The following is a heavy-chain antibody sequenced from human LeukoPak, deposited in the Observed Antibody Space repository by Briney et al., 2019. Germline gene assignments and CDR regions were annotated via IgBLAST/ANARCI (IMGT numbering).Heavy chain of an antibody. CDR1: GYSFTSYW. CDR2: IYPGDSDT. CDR3: ARQFWGHCSSTSCYGDAFDI. V-gene: IGHV5-51*01. J-gene: IGHJ3*02. D-gene: IGHD2-2*01. Sequence: GESLKISCKGSGYSFTSYWIGWVRQMPGKGLEWMGIIYPGDSDTRYSPSFQGQVTISADKSISTAYLQWSSLKASDTAMYYFARQFWGHCSSTSCYGDAFDIWGQGTMVTVSS.